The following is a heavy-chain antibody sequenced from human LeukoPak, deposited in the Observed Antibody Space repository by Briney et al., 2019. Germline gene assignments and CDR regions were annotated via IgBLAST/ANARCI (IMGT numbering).Heavy chain of an antibody. J-gene: IGHJ1*01. D-gene: IGHD6-6*01. CDR3: TGGSSSPRVAEYFQH. CDR2: ISGSGGST. Sequence: PGGSLRLSCAASGFTFSSYAMSRVRQAPGKGLEWVSAISGSGGSTYYADCVKGRFTISRDNSKNTLYLQMNSLRAEDTAVYYCTGGSSSPRVAEYFQHWGQGTLVTVSS. CDR1: GFTFSSYA. V-gene: IGHV3-23*01.